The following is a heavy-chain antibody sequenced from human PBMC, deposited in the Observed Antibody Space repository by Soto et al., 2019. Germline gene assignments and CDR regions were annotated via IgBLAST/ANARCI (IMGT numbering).Heavy chain of an antibody. CDR1: GGSISSYY. CDR3: ARTGGYNKVDY. CDR2: IYYSGST. V-gene: IGHV4-59*01. D-gene: IGHD5-12*01. J-gene: IGHJ4*02. Sequence: SETLSLTCTVSGGSISSYYWSWIRQPPGKGLEWIGYIYYSGSTNYNPSLKSRVTISVETSKNQFSLKLSSVTAADTAVYYCARTGGYNKVDYWGQGTLVTVSS.